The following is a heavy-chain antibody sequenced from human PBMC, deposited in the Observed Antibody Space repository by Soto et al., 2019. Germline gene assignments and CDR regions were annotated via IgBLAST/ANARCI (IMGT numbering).Heavy chain of an antibody. CDR1: GVTCSTYA. CDR2: NSDSGGST. Sequence: GGSLKLSCAASGVTCSTYAMCWVRQAPGKGQEWVSANSDSGGSTYYGDSVKGRFTSSRDNSKNTLYLQMNSLRAEDTAIYYWAKGAFGFRGWRYYYYFMDVSGKGTTVTVSS. D-gene: IGHD2-15*01. V-gene: IGHV3-23*01. J-gene: IGHJ6*03. CDR3: AKGAFGFRGWRYYYYFMDV.